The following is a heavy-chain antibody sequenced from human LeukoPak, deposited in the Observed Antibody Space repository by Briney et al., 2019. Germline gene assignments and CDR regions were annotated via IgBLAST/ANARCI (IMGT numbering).Heavy chain of an antibody. CDR1: GYTFTNYG. V-gene: IGHV1-18*01. D-gene: IGHD6-25*01. CDR2: ISPYNGNT. J-gene: IGHJ4*02. Sequence: ASVKVSCKASGYTFTNYGVTWLRQAPGQGLKWMGWISPYNGNTKYAHKLQGRLTMATDTSTSTTYLYLMRLISDDTAVYDCASSAAVDAADTLDYWGQGTLVTVSS. CDR3: ASSAAVDAADTLDY.